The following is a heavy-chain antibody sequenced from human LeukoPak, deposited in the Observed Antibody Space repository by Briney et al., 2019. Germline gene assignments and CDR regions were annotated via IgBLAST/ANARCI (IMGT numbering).Heavy chain of an antibody. J-gene: IGHJ5*02. CDR1: GGTFSSYA. V-gene: IGHV1-18*01. CDR2: ISAYNGNT. D-gene: IGHD3-22*01. CDR3: ARAWYYDSSGYYWFDP. Sequence: ASVKVSCKASGGTFSSYAISWVRQAPGQGLEWMGWISAYNGNTNYAQKLQGRVTMTTDTSTSTAYMELRSLRSDDTAVYYCARAWYYDSSGYYWFDPWGQGTLVTVSS.